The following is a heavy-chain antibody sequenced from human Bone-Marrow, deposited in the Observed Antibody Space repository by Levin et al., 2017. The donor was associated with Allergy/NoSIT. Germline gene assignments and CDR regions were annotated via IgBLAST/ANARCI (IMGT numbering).Heavy chain of an antibody. CDR1: GYSFSIYW. CDR2: IYPDDSDT. J-gene: IGHJ4*02. CDR3: ARRMYYYDSSGYYFYFDY. V-gene: IGHV5-51*01. D-gene: IGHD3-22*01. Sequence: GGSLRLSCKGSGYSFSIYWIGWVRQMPGKGLEWMGIIYPDDSDTRYSPSLQGQVTISADKSTSTAYLQWNSLKASDTAMYYCARRMYYYDSSGYYFYFDYWGQGTLVTVSS.